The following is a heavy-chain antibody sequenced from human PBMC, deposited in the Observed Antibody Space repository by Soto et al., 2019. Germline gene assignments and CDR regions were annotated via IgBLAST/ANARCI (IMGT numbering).Heavy chain of an antibody. J-gene: IGHJ6*02. CDR2: FSPSGGST. CDR1: AYTFTFYY. CDR3: ATLCMYSGRYYFGMDV. V-gene: IGHV1-46*01. D-gene: IGHD1-26*01. Sequence: ASVKVSCKASAYTFTFYYMHWVRQAPGQGLEWMGIFSPSGGSTAYAQRFQGRVTMTRDTSTSTVYMELSSLRSEDTAVYYCATLCMYSGRYYFGMDVSGQATTVTVS.